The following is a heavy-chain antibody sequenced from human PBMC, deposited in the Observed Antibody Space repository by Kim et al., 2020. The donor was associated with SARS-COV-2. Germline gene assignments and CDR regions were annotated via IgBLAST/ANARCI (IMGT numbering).Heavy chain of an antibody. CDR1: GYTFTSYY. J-gene: IGHJ6*02. D-gene: IGHD4-17*01. CDR3: AREGYGDYYYYGMDV. Sequence: ASVKVSCKASGYTFTSYYMHWVRQAPGQGLEWMGIINPSGGSTSYAQKFQGRVTMTRDTSTSTVYMELSSLRSEDTAVYYCAREGYGDYYYYGMDVWGQGTTGPVS. V-gene: IGHV1-46*01. CDR2: INPSGGST.